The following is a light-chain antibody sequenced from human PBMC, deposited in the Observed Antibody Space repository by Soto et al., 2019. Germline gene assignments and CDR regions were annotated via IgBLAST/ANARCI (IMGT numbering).Light chain of an antibody. J-gene: IGLJ1*01. Sequence: QSVLTQPPSVSGTPGQRVNISCSGSSSNIGRDYVYWYQQFPGTAPKPLIYRGNQRPSGVPDRFSGSKSGTSASLAISGLRSDDESDYYCVAWDDSLSGYVFGTGTKLTVL. V-gene: IGLV1-47*01. CDR3: VAWDDSLSGYV. CDR1: SSNIGRDY. CDR2: RGN.